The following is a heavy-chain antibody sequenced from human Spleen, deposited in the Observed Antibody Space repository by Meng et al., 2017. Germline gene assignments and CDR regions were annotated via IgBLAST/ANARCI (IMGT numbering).Heavy chain of an antibody. V-gene: IGHV4-34*01. CDR1: GGSFSDYY. Sequence: QGQTQHWGEGLLKPSETLSLTCVVAGGSFSDYYWSWIRQPPGKGLEWIGEINHSGSTNYNPSLESRATISVDTSQNNLSLKLSSVTAADSAVYYCARGPTTMAHDFDYWGQGTLVTVSS. D-gene: IGHD4-11*01. CDR3: ARGPTTMAHDFDY. J-gene: IGHJ4*02. CDR2: INHSGST.